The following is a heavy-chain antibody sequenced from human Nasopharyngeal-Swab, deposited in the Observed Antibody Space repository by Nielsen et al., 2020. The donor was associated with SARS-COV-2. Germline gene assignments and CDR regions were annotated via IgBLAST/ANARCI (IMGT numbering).Heavy chain of an antibody. J-gene: IGHJ6*02. D-gene: IGHD3-9*01. CDR2: ISGDSKYM. Sequence: GESLKISCVASGFTFSRYSIHWVRQVPGKGLQWVSSISGDSKYMYYADSVKGRFTISRDNAKNSLFLQMNSLRAEDTAVYYCARGCVLTGPSCYYYGMDVWGQGTTVTVSS. V-gene: IGHV3-21*01. CDR3: ARGCVLTGPSCYYYGMDV. CDR1: GFTFSRYS.